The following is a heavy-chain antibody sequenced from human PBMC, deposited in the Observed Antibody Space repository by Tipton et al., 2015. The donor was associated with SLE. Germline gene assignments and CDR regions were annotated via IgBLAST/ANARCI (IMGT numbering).Heavy chain of an antibody. CDR2: ISDDGRNK. D-gene: IGHD6-19*01. CDR3: ARECYSSGLTFNWFDP. V-gene: IGHV3-30*04. Sequence: RSLRLSCAASGFTFSSYAIHWVRQAPGKGLEWVAVISDDGRNKYYADSVKGRFTISRDNSKNTLYLQMNSLRAEDTAVYYCARECYSSGLTFNWFDPWGQGTLVTVSS. J-gene: IGHJ5*02. CDR1: GFTFSSYA.